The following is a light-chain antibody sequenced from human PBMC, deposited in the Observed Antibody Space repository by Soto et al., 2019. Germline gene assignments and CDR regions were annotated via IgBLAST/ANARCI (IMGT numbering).Light chain of an antibody. V-gene: IGKV3-20*01. Sequence: EIMLTQSPGTLSLSPGERATLSCRGSQSLSREFFSWYQQNPRHPPSILMYQPSSRASVVPHRFRGSGSGTDLTVTISRLEPADSAVYYWQLYCGSPAYTFGQGTKLEI. J-gene: IGKJ2*01. CDR1: QSLSREF. CDR3: QLYCGSPAYT. CDR2: QPS.